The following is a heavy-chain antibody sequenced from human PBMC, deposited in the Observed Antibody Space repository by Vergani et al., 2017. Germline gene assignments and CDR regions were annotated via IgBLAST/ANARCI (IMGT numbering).Heavy chain of an antibody. Sequence: QVQLQESGPGLVKPSETLFLTCTVSTGSISDYYWSWIRQPPGKGLEWIGYIYYSGSTYYNPSLKSRVTMSIDTSKNQFSLRLNSVAAADTAVYYCARGGIVGTNAQGNYFDPGGQGTLVTVSS. CDR2: IYYSGST. CDR3: ARGGIVGTNAQGNYFDP. V-gene: IGHV4-59*01. D-gene: IGHD1-26*01. J-gene: IGHJ5*02. CDR1: TGSISDYY.